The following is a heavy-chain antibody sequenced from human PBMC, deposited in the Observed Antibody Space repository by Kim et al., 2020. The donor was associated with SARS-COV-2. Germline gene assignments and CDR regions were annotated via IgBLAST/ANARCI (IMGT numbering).Heavy chain of an antibody. Sequence: GGSLRLSCAASGFTFSSYFINWVRQAPGKGLEWVASISGSGSATYYADSVKGRFTIARDNSQNTLYLQINRLRADDTAVYCCVKRAPTRTLEYWVQGT. D-gene: IGHD2-2*01. V-gene: IGHV3-23*01. J-gene: IGHJ4*02. CDR1: GFTFSSYF. CDR3: VKRAPTRTLEY. CDR2: ISGSGSAT.